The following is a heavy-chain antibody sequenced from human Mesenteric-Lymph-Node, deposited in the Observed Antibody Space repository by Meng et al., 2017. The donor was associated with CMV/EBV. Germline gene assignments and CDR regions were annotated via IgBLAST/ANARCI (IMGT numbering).Heavy chain of an antibody. CDR1: GGSITSSSYY. CDR3: ARGGSGYYRFDP. V-gene: IGHV4-39*07. Sequence: GSLRLSCTVSGGSITSSSYYWGWIRQPPGKGLEWIGNIYYSGSTSYNPSLKSRVVISVDTSRNQFSLKLSSVTAADTAVYYCARGGSGYYRFDPWGQGTLVTVSS. CDR2: IYYSGST. J-gene: IGHJ5*02. D-gene: IGHD3-22*01.